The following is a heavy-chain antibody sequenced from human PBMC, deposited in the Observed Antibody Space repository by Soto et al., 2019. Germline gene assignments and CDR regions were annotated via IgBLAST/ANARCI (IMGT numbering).Heavy chain of an antibody. CDR2: IFHSGST. V-gene: IGHV4-4*02. CDR1: GGSISSNNW. J-gene: IGHJ5*02. D-gene: IGHD2-2*01. CDR3: ARLFCSSSSCLTPSWFDP. Sequence: QVQLQESGPGLVKTSGTLSLTCAVSGGSISSNNWWSWVRQAPGPGLEWIGDIFHSGSTNYNPSLKSRVTLSVDKSKNQFSLKLSSVPAAATAMYYCARLFCSSSSCLTPSWFDPWGQGTLVTVSS.